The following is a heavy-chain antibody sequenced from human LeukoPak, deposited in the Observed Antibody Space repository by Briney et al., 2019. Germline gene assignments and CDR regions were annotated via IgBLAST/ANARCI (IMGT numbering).Heavy chain of an antibody. CDR1: GFTFDDYG. J-gene: IGHJ6*03. D-gene: IGHD4-17*01. Sequence: AGGSLRLSCAASGFTFDDYGMSWVRQAPGKGLEWVSGINWNGGSTGYADSVKGRFTISRDNAKNSLYLQMNSLRAEDTALYYCARDKVTNHYMDVWGKGTTVTVSS. CDR2: INWNGGST. CDR3: ARDKVTNHYMDV. V-gene: IGHV3-20*04.